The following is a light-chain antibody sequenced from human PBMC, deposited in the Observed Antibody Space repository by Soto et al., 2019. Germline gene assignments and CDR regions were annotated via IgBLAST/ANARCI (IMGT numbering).Light chain of an antibody. J-gene: IGKJ1*01. CDR1: QSVSSSY. V-gene: IGKV3-20*01. CDR2: GAS. Sequence: EIVLTQSPGTLSLSPGERATLSCRASQSVSSSYLAWYQQKPGQAPRLLIYGASSRATGIPDRFSGSGSGTDFTLTISRLEPEDFAVYYCHQYARAPRTVGQGTKVDSK. CDR3: HQYARAPRT.